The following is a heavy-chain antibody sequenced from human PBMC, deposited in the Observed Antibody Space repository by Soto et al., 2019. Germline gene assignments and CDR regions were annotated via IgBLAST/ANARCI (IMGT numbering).Heavy chain of an antibody. CDR2: ISGYNGNT. J-gene: IGHJ5*02. CDR3: AREAVGGGLVRGDHWFDP. V-gene: IGHV1-18*01. D-gene: IGHD3-10*01. CDR1: GYNFTSYG. Sequence: QVQLVQSGAEVKKPGASVKVSCKTSGYNFTSYGISWVRQAPGQGLEWMGWISGYNGNTNYAKKLQGRVTMTTDTSTSTAYMELRSLRSDDTAVYYCAREAVGGGLVRGDHWFDPWGQGTLVTVSS.